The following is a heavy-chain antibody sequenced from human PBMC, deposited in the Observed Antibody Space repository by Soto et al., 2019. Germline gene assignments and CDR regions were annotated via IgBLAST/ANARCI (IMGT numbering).Heavy chain of an antibody. CDR2: IKRLSNGGIT. V-gene: IGHV3-15*01. CDR1: GFTFSNAW. CDR3: ASDWGRA. D-gene: IGHD3-16*01. Sequence: EVQLVESGGGLVRPGGSLRLSCAASGFTFSNAWMAWVRQAPGKGLEWVGRIKRLSNGGITEYAAPVNGRFSISRDDSKTTVHLQMDSRKTEDTAVYSCASDWGRAWGQGALVTVPS. J-gene: IGHJ5*02.